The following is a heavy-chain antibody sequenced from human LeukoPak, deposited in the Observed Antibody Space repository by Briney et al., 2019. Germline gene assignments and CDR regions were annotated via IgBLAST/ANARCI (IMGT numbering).Heavy chain of an antibody. J-gene: IGHJ4*02. CDR3: AKALGGYTYGPAFGY. V-gene: IGHV3-23*01. D-gene: IGHD5-18*01. CDR2: ISVGGGSP. CDR1: GFTFSSYA. Sequence: GVLRPSCEASGFTFSSYAMSWVRQAPGKGLEWVSGISVGGGSPNYADSVKGRFTVSRDNSKNTLYLQMNSLRAEDTAVYYCAKALGGYTYGPAFGYWGQGTLVTISS.